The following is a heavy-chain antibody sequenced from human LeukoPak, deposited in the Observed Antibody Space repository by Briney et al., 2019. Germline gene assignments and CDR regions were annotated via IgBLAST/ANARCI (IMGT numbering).Heavy chain of an antibody. CDR3: AKDQEDYYDSSGYYPDY. Sequence: GGSLRLPCAASGFTFSSYAMSWVRQAPGKGLEWVSAISGSGGSTYYADSVKGRFTISRDNSKNTLYLQMNSLRAEDTAVYYCAKDQEDYYDSSGYYPDYWGQGTLVTVSS. D-gene: IGHD3-22*01. V-gene: IGHV3-23*01. J-gene: IGHJ4*02. CDR2: ISGSGGST. CDR1: GFTFSSYA.